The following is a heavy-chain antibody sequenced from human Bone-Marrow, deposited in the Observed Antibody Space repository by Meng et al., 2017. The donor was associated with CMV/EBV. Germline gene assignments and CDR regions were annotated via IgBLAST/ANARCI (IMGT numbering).Heavy chain of an antibody. J-gene: IGHJ4*02. CDR1: AVSVISGSYY. CDR2: IFYTGKT. V-gene: IGHV4-61*01. CDR3: ARDLEVGDTAMVFDY. D-gene: IGHD5-18*01. Sequence: GSLRLSCTVSAVSVISGSYYWSSIRQPPGKGLEWIGYIFYTGKTNYNPSLKSRATISVDTSKNQFSLKLSSVTAADTAVYYCARDLEVGDTAMVFDYWGQGKLVTVSS.